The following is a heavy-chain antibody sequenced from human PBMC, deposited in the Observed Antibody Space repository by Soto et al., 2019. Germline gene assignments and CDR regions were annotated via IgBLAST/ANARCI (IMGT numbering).Heavy chain of an antibody. J-gene: IGHJ4*02. CDR3: ARGGGSTQVDY. Sequence: QVQLQESGPGLVKPSQTLSLTCTVSGGSITSSGYYWSWIRQHPGEGLEWIGFTSNSGSTSYNPSLTSRVTLSVDPSSNQFSLNLKSVTAADTAVYYCARGGGSTQVDYWGQGTLVTVSP. CDR1: GGSITSSGYY. CDR2: TSNSGST. V-gene: IGHV4-31*03. D-gene: IGHD2-2*01.